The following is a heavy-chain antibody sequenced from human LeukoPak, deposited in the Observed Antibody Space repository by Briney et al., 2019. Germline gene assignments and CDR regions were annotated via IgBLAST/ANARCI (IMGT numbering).Heavy chain of an antibody. CDR2: IYYSGST. D-gene: IGHD5-18*01. CDR3: ARHDSGYSYSGWFDP. V-gene: IGHV4-59*01. Sequence: SETLSLTCTVSGGSISSYYWSWIRQPPGKGLEWIGYIYYSGSTNYNPSLKSRVTISVDTSKNQFSLKLSSVTAADTAVYYCARHDSGYSYSGWFDPWGQGTLVTVSS. CDR1: GGSISSYY. J-gene: IGHJ5*02.